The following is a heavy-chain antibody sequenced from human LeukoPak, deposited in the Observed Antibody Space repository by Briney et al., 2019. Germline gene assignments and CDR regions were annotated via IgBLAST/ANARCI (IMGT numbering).Heavy chain of an antibody. CDR3: ANNYDYVWGSYRLEGYYYYMDV. CDR2: ISSSGSTI. Sequence: PGGSLRLSCAASGFTFSSYEVNWVRQAPGKGLEWISYISSSGSTIYYADSVKGRFTISRDNAKNSLYLQMNSLRAEDTAVYYCANNYDYVWGSYRLEGYYYYMDVWGKGTTVTVSS. V-gene: IGHV3-48*03. CDR1: GFTFSSYE. J-gene: IGHJ6*03. D-gene: IGHD3-16*02.